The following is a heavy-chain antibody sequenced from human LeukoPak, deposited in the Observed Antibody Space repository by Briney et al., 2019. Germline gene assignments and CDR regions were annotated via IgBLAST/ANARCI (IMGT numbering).Heavy chain of an antibody. V-gene: IGHV1-24*01. CDR1: GYTLTEVS. D-gene: IGHD4-17*01. CDR3: ATEIVGYGDVNYFDS. CDR2: FAPGDGET. J-gene: IGHJ4*02. Sequence: ASVKVSCKISGYTLTEVSMHWVRQAPGKGLEWMGGFAPGDGETIYAQNFQGRLIVTEDTSTDTAYMELSSLRSDDTAVYYCATEIVGYGDVNYFDSWGQGTLVTVPS.